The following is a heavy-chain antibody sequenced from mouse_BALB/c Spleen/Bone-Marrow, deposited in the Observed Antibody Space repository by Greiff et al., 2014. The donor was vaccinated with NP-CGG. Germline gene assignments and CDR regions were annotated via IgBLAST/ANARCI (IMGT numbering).Heavy chain of an antibody. D-gene: IGHD1-1*01. Sequence: DVQLQESGAELVKPGASVKLSCTASVFNIKDTYMHWVKQRPEQGLEWIGRIDPANGNTKYDPKFQGKATITADTSSNTAYLQLSSLTSEDTAVYYCAMYYYGSSLFAYWGQGTLVTVSA. CDR1: VFNIKDTY. CDR3: AMYYYGSSLFAY. J-gene: IGHJ3*01. V-gene: IGHV14-3*02. CDR2: IDPANGNT.